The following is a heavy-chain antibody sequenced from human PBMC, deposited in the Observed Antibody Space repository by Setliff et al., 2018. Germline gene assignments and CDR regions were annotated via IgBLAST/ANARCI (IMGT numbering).Heavy chain of an antibody. CDR2: IFHTGAA. J-gene: IGHJ5*02. V-gene: IGHV4-39*07. Sequence: SETLSLTCIVSGGSISSSSYYWGWIRQPPGKGLDWIGSIFHTGAAYYNPSLESRFTISVDTSKNQFSLKLNSVTAADTAVYYCGRSEAYNWFDPWGQGTLVTVSS. CDR1: GGSISSSSYY. CDR3: GRSEAYNWFDP.